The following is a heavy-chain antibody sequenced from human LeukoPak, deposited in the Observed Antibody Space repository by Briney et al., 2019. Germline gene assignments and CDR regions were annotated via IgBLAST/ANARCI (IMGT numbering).Heavy chain of an antibody. D-gene: IGHD2-2*01. J-gene: IGHJ6*02. CDR1: GFTFDDYV. Sequence: GGSLRLSCAASGFTFDDYVMHWVRQAPGRGLEWVSGISRDSANIGYADSVKGRFTISRDNAKNSLYLQMNSLTTEDTALYYCARDFCTGCNFYFYGMDVWGRGTTVTVSS. CDR2: ISRDSANI. CDR3: ARDFCTGCNFYFYGMDV. V-gene: IGHV3-9*01.